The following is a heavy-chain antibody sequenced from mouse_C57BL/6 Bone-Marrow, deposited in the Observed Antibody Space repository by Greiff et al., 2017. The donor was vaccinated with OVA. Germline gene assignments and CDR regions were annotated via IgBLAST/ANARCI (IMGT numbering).Heavy chain of an antibody. CDR2: IYPRSGNT. Sequence: VQLQQSGAELARPGASVKLSCKASGSTFTSYGISWVKQRTGQGLAWIGEIYPRSGNTYYNEKFKGKATLTADKSSSTAYRELRSLTSEDSAVYFCARDYYGSSYDGYVDVWGTGTTVTVSS. CDR3: ARDYYGSSYDGYVDV. J-gene: IGHJ1*03. CDR1: GSTFTSYG. V-gene: IGHV1-81*01. D-gene: IGHD1-1*01.